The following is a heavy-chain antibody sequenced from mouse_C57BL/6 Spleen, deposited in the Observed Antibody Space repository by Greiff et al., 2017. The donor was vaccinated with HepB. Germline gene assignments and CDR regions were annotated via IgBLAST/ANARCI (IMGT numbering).Heavy chain of an antibody. CDR3: ARFSVAWFAY. Sequence: VQLVESGAELVRPGTSVKVSCKASGYAFTNYLIEWVKQRPGQGLEWIGVINPGSGGTNYNEKFKGKATLTADKSSSTAYMQLSSLTSEDSAVYFCARFSVAWFAYWGQGTLVTVSA. D-gene: IGHD6-2*01. J-gene: IGHJ3*01. V-gene: IGHV1-54*01. CDR2: INPGSGGT. CDR1: GYAFTNYL.